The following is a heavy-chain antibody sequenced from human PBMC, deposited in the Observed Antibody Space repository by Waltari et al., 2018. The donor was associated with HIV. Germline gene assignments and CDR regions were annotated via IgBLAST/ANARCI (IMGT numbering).Heavy chain of an antibody. Sequence: QVHLVESAAALGHPGSCLRLRCAASGFGFRHVGMYWVGKASGRGLGGVAFIIFDGSSQHYAYSLKGRVTISRNNSRNMLYLQMNSLTDEDTAVYYCARSGPKERTARLIVPVWAVNVWSECTAGAVSS. V-gene: IGHV3-33*01. CDR1: GFGFRHVG. J-gene: IGHJ6*04. D-gene: IGHD2-15*01. CDR2: IIFDGSSQ. CDR3: ARSGPKERTARLIVPVWAVNV.